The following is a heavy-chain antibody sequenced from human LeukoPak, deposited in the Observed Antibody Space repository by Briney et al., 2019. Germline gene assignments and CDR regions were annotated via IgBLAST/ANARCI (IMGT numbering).Heavy chain of an antibody. V-gene: IGHV3-23*01. CDR3: ASRGAAADPAYYFDY. CDR2: ISGSGGST. Sequence: GGSLRLSCAASGFTFSSYAMSWVRQAPGKGLEWVSAISGSGGSTYYADSVKGRFTISRDNSKNTLYLQMNSLRAEDTAVYYCASRGAAADPAYYFDYWGQGTLVTVSS. D-gene: IGHD6-13*01. J-gene: IGHJ4*02. CDR1: GFTFSSYA.